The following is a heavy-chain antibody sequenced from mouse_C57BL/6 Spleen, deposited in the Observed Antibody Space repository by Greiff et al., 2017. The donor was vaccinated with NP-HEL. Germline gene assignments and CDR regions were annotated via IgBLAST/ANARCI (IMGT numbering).Heavy chain of an antibody. J-gene: IGHJ4*01. CDR2: ISNGGGST. CDR1: GFTFSDYY. CDR3: ARWDYDAMDY. V-gene: IGHV5-12*01. Sequence: EVQGVESGGGLVQPGGSLKLSCAASGFTFSDYYMYWVRQTPEKRLEWVAYISNGGGSTYYPDTVKGRFTISRDNAKNTLYLQMSRLKSEDTAMYYCARWDYDAMDYWGQGTSVTVSS.